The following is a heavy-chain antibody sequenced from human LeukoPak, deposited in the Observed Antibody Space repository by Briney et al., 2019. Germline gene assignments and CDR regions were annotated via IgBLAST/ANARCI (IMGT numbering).Heavy chain of an antibody. D-gene: IGHD2-15*01. CDR3: ARTGAAVAAFDAFDI. Sequence: ASVKVSCKASGYTFTSYDINWVRQATGQGLEWMGWMNPNSGNTGYSQKFQGRVTITRDTSASTAYMELSSLRSEDTAVYYCARTGAAVAAFDAFDIWGQGTMVTVSS. V-gene: IGHV1-8*03. CDR1: GYTFTSYD. J-gene: IGHJ3*02. CDR2: MNPNSGNT.